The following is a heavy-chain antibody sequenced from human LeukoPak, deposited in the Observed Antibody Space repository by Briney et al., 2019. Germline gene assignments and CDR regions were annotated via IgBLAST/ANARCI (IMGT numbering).Heavy chain of an antibody. D-gene: IGHD1-26*01. V-gene: IGHV3-66*04. Sequence: PGGSLRLSCAASGFTFSDYYMSWIRQAPGKGLEWVSVIYSGGSTYYADSVKGRFTISRDNAKNSLYLQMNSLRAEDTAVYYCARRGAHGAFDIWGQGTMVTDSS. CDR2: IYSGGST. CDR3: ARRGAHGAFDI. J-gene: IGHJ3*02. CDR1: GFTFSDYY.